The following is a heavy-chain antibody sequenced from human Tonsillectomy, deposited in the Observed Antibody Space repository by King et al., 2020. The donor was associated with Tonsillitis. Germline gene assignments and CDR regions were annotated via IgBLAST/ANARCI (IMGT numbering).Heavy chain of an antibody. V-gene: IGHV4-39*01. CDR3: ARHGSFRAVGL. J-gene: IGHJ2*01. Sequence: QLQESGPGLVKPSETLSLTCSVFCGSISSSSFYWGWIRQPPGKGLEWIGRVYYSGSIYYNPSLKSRVTISVDTSKNHFSLKLTSVTAADTAVYYCARHGSFRAVGLWGRGTLVTVSS. CDR2: VYYSGSI. D-gene: IGHD3-10*01. CDR1: CGSISSSSFY.